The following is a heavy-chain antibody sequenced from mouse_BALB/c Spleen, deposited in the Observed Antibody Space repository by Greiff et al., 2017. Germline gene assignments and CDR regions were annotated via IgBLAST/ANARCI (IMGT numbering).Heavy chain of an antibody. J-gene: IGHJ2*01. CDR1: GFTFSSYA. CDR3: ARGLVRPYYFDY. Sequence: DVQLQESGGGLVKPGGSLKLSCAASGFTFSSYAMSWVRQTPEKRLEWVASISSGGSTYYPDSVKGRFTISRDNARNILYLQMSSLRSEDTAMYYCARGLVRPYYFDYWGQGTTLTVSS. CDR2: ISSGGST. D-gene: IGHD1-2*01. V-gene: IGHV5-6-5*01.